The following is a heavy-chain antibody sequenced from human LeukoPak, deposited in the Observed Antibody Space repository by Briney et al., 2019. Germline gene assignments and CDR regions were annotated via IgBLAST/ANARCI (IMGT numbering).Heavy chain of an antibody. CDR1: GFTFSDYY. Sequence: GGSLRLSCAASGFTFSDYYMSWIRQAPGKGLGWVSYISSSGSTIYYADSVKGRFTISRDNAKNSLYLQMNSLRAEDTAVYYCARDLSLFGSSSRRFDYWGQGTLVTVSS. CDR3: ARDLSLFGSSSRRFDY. J-gene: IGHJ4*02. D-gene: IGHD6-6*01. V-gene: IGHV3-11*01. CDR2: ISSSGSTI.